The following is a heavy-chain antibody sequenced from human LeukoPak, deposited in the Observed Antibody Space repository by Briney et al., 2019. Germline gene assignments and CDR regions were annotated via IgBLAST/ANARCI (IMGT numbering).Heavy chain of an antibody. CDR2: ISASGGNT. CDR1: EFTFSSYS. J-gene: IGHJ6*02. Sequence: GGSLRLSCAASEFTFSSYSMQWVRQAPGKGLEWVSGISASGGNTWYADSVKGRFTISRDNSKNTPYLQMNSLRAEDTAVYYCAKYVSARGPPYALAVWGQGTTVTVSS. V-gene: IGHV3-23*01. CDR3: AKYVSARGPPYALAV. D-gene: IGHD2/OR15-2a*01.